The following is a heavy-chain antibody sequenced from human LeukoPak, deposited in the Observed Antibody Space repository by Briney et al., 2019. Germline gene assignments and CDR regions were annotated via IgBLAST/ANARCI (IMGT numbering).Heavy chain of an antibody. CDR1: GFTFSTYN. J-gene: IGHJ4*02. Sequence: GGSLRLSCEASGFTFSTYNMNWVRQAPGKRLEWVSSITSSSSYVFYADSVKGRFTISRDNAKSSLYLQMNSLRAEDTAAYYCARASITIFGVVIHSDYWGQGTLVTVSS. D-gene: IGHD3-3*01. CDR3: ARASITIFGVVIHSDY. CDR2: ITSSSSYV. V-gene: IGHV3-21*01.